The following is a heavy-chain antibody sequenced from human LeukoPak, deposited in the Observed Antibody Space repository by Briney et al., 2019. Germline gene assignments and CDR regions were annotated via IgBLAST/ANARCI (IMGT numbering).Heavy chain of an antibody. CDR2: IKQDGSEK. Sequence: GGSLRLSCAASGFTFSSYWMSWVRQAPGKGLEWVANIKQDGSEKYYVDSVKGRFTISRDNAKNSLYLQMNSLRAEDTAVYYCARDYGWVQQDFFDYRGQGTLVAVSS. CDR3: ARDYGWVQQDFFDY. CDR1: GFTFSSYW. V-gene: IGHV3-7*01. D-gene: IGHD1-1*01. J-gene: IGHJ4*02.